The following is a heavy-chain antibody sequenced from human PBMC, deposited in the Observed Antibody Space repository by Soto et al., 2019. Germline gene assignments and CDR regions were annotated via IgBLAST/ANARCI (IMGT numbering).Heavy chain of an antibody. D-gene: IGHD3-22*01. CDR1: GGSISSSSYY. Sequence: PSETLSLTCTVSGGSISSSSYYWGWIRQPPGKGLEWIGSIYYSGSTYYNPSLKSRVTISVDTSKNQFSLKLSSVTAADTAVYYCARVVLTARNAPYYFDYWGQGTLVTVSS. CDR3: ARVVLTARNAPYYFDY. V-gene: IGHV4-39*07. CDR2: IYYSGST. J-gene: IGHJ4*02.